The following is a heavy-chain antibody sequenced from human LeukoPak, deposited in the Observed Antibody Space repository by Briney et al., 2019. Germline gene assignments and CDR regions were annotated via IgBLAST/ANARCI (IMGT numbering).Heavy chain of an antibody. J-gene: IGHJ4*02. V-gene: IGHV4-4*02. Sequence: PSETLSLTCGVSGGSIDSTNYWSWVRQAPGKGLEWIGEIAHDGTRNYNPSLRSRVAMSFDRANNYFSLSLTAVTAADTALYSCTRENRPFCPFAFCGQGVMVTVSS. CDR1: GGSIDSTNY. CDR2: IAHDGTR. CDR3: TRENRPFCPFAF. D-gene: IGHD2/OR15-2a*01.